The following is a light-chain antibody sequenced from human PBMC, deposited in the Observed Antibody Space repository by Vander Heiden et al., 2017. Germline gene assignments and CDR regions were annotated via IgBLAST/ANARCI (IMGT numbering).Light chain of an antibody. J-gene: IGKJ3*01. V-gene: IGKV3-11*01. Sequence: EIVLTQSPATLSLSPGERATLSCRASQSVSSYLAWYQQKPGQAPRLLIYDASNRATGIPARFSGSGSGTDFTLTISSLEPEDFAVYYCQQRSNRLDTFGHGTKVDIK. CDR3: QQRSNRLDT. CDR1: QSVSSY. CDR2: DAS.